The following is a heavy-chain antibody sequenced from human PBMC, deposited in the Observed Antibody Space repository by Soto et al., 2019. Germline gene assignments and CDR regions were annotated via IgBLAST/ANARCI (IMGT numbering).Heavy chain of an antibody. CDR2: IYWDDDK. Sequence: QITLKESGPTLVKPTQTLTLTCTFSGFSLSTSGVGVGWIRQPPGKALEWLALIYWDDDKRYSPSLKSRLTITKDTSKNQVVLTMTHIDPVDTATYYCAHRLYCSSTSCYGRDDAFDIWGQGTMVTVSS. V-gene: IGHV2-5*02. J-gene: IGHJ3*02. D-gene: IGHD2-2*01. CDR1: GFSLSTSGVG. CDR3: AHRLYCSSTSCYGRDDAFDI.